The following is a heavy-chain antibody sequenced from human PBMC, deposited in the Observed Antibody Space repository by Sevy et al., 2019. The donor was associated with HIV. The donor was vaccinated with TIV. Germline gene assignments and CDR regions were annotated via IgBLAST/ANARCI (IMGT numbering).Heavy chain of an antibody. CDR2: ISSSSSYI. CDR3: ARFCSGGSCFYNDAFDI. V-gene: IGHV3-21*01. CDR1: GFTFSSYS. D-gene: IGHD2-15*01. Sequence: GGSLRLSCAASGFTFSSYSMNWVRQAPGKGLEWVSSISSSSSYIYYADSVKGRFTISRDNAKNSLYLHMNRLRAEDTAVYYCARFCSGGSCFYNDAFDIWGQGTMVTGSS. J-gene: IGHJ3*02.